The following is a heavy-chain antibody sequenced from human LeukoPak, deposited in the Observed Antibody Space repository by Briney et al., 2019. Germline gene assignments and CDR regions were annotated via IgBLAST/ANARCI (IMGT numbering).Heavy chain of an antibody. D-gene: IGHD6-6*01. Sequence: SETLSLTCTVSGGSISSGDYFWSWIRQPPGKGLEWIGYIYYSGSTYYNPSLKSRVTISVDTSKNQFSLKLSSVTAADTAVYYCASDSSSSHFEYWGQGTLVTVSS. CDR3: ASDSSSSHFEY. CDR2: IYYSGST. V-gene: IGHV4-30-4*01. CDR1: GGSISSGDYF. J-gene: IGHJ4*02.